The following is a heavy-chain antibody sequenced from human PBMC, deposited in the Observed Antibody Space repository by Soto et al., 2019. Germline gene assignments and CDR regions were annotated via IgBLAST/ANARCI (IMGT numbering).Heavy chain of an antibody. J-gene: IGHJ5*02. V-gene: IGHV4-30-2*01. CDR3: ARGYCSGGSCYYNWFDP. CDR1: GASISSGGYS. Sequence: TSETLSLTCAVSGASISSGGYSWIWIRHPPGKGLEWIGYIYHSGSTYYNPSLKSRVTISVDRSKNQFSLKLSSVTAADTAVYYCARGYCSGGSCYYNWFDPWGQGTLVTVSS. CDR2: IYHSGST. D-gene: IGHD2-15*01.